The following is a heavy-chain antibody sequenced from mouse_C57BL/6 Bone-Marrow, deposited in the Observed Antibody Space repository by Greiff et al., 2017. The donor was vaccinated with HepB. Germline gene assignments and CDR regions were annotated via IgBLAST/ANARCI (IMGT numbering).Heavy chain of an antibody. CDR2: ISSGNSTN. V-gene: IGHV5-17*01. J-gene: IGHJ2*01. Sequence: EVQRVESGGGLVKPGGSLKLSCAASGFTFSAYGMHWVRQAPGKGLEWVAYISSGNSTNYYADTVKGRFTIYRDNATNTLYLQLTSLRSDDTAMYSFSRCGGLDYWGQGTTLTVSS. D-gene: IGHD1-1*02. CDR1: GFTFSAYG. CDR3: SRCGGLDY.